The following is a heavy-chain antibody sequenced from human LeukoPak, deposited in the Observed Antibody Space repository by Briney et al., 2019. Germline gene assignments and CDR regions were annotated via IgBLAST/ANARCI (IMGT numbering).Heavy chain of an antibody. J-gene: IGHJ4*02. CDR2: ISSRGSII. CDR1: GFTFSSYG. CDR3: AKDASRKPYSSSWYRGTYYFDY. Sequence: PGGSLKLSCAASGFTFSSYGMNWVRQAPGRGLEWVSYISSRGSIIYYADSVKGRFTISRDNSKNTLYLQMNSLRAEDTAVYYCAKDASRKPYSSSWYRGTYYFDYWGQGTLVTVSS. D-gene: IGHD6-13*01. V-gene: IGHV3-48*03.